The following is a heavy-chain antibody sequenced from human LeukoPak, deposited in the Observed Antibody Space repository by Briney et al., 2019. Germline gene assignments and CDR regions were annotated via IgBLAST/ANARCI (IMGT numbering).Heavy chain of an antibody. J-gene: IGHJ4*02. CDR2: ISGSGGST. V-gene: IGHV3-23*01. CDR1: GFTFSSYA. D-gene: IGHD3-9*01. Sequence: GGSLRLSCAASGFTFSSYAMSWVRQAPGKGLEWVSAISGSGGSTYYADSVKGRFTISRDNSKNTLYLQMNSLRAEDTAVYYCAKDYRGRYSDWLLYFYFDYWGQGTLVTVSS. CDR3: AKDYRGRYSDWLLYFYFDY.